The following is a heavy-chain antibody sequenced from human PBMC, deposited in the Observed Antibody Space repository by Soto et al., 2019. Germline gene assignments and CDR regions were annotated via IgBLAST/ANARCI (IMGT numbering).Heavy chain of an antibody. CDR2: TYYRSNWSN. CDR3: ARGYAFDI. V-gene: IGHV6-1*01. J-gene: IGHJ3*02. Sequence: PSQTLSLTCAISGDSVSSNSAAWNWLRQSPSRGLEWLGRTYYRSNWSNDYALSVKGRITINPDTSKNQFSLQLNSSTPEDTAVYYCARGYAFDIWGQGTMVTVSS. CDR1: GDSVSSNSAA.